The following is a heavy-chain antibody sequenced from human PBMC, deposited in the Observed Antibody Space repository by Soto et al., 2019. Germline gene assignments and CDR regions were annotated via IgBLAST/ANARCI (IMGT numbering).Heavy chain of an antibody. J-gene: IGHJ6*03. CDR2: ISYDGSNK. CDR1: GFTFSSYG. V-gene: IGHV3-30*18. D-gene: IGHD2-2*01. Sequence: GGSLRLSCAASGFTFSSYGMHWVRQAPGKGLEWVAVISYDGSNKYYADSVKGRFTISRDNSKNTLYLQMNSLRAEDTAVYYCAKVQLLRYYYYYMDVWGKGTTVTVSS. CDR3: AKVQLLRYYYYYMDV.